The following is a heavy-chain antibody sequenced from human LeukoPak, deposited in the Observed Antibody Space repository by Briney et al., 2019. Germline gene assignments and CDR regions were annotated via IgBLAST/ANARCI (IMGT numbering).Heavy chain of an antibody. CDR3: AKPVGLFYDSSGYYSGDY. CDR1: GFTFSSYG. D-gene: IGHD3-22*01. J-gene: IGHJ4*02. V-gene: IGHV3-23*01. Sequence: GGSLRLSCAASGFTFSSYGMSWVRQAPGKGLEWVSAISGSGGSTYYADSVKGRFTISRDNSKNTLYLQMNSLRAEDTAVYYCAKPVGLFYDSSGYYSGDYWGQGTLVTVSS. CDR2: ISGSGGST.